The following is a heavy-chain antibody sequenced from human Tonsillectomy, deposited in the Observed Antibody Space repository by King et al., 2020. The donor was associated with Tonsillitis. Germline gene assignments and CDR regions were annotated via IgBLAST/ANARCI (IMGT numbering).Heavy chain of an antibody. CDR1: GFTFSSYA. V-gene: IGHV3-30-3*01. Sequence: VQLVESGGGVVQPGRSLRLSCAASGFTFSSYAMHWVRQVPGKGLEWVALISYDASNKVYPDSVRGRFTISRDNSKNTVYLQMNSLRAEDTAVYYCARDCGEAGDTEGGTPPLFGFWGQGTLVTVSS. D-gene: IGHD1-26*01. CDR2: ISYDASNK. J-gene: IGHJ4*02. CDR3: ARDCGEAGDTEGGTPPLFGF.